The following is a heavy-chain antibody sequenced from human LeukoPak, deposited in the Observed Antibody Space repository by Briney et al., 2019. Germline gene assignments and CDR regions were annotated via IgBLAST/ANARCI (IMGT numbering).Heavy chain of an antibody. CDR2: IKQDGSEK. V-gene: IGHV3-7*01. CDR1: GFTFSSYW. CDR3: ARARYSSSWYFTLNYMDV. J-gene: IGHJ6*03. Sequence: PGGSLGLSCAASGFTFSSYWMSWVRQAPGKGLEWVANIKQDGSEKYYVDSVKGRFTISRDNAKNTLYLQMNSLRAEDTAVYYCARARYSSSWYFTLNYMDVWGKGTTVTVSS. D-gene: IGHD6-13*01.